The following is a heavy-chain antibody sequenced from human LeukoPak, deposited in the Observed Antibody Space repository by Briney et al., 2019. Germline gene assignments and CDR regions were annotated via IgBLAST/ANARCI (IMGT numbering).Heavy chain of an antibody. Sequence: ASVKVSCKVSGYTLTELSMHWVRQAPGKGLEWMGGSDPEDGETIYAQKFQGRVTMTEDTSTDTAYMELSSLRSEDTAVYYCATADVTRDWFDPWGQGTLVTVSS. V-gene: IGHV1-24*01. CDR3: ATADVTRDWFDP. CDR1: GYTLTELS. D-gene: IGHD1-14*01. J-gene: IGHJ5*02. CDR2: SDPEDGET.